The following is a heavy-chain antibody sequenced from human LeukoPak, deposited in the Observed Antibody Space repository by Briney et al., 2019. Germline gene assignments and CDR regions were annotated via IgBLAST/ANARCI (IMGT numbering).Heavy chain of an antibody. CDR3: ARVAQLWSH. CDR1: GFTFSSYE. V-gene: IGHV3-48*03. CDR2: ISSSGSTI. D-gene: IGHD5-18*01. Sequence: GGSLRLSCAASGFTFSSYEMNWVRQAPGKGLEWVSYISSSGSTIYYADSVKGRFTISRDNAKNSLYLQMNRLRAEDTAVYYCARVAQLWSHWGQGTLVTVSS. J-gene: IGHJ4*02.